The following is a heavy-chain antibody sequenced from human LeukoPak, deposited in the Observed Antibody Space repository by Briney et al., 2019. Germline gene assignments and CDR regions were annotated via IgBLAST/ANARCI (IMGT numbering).Heavy chain of an antibody. CDR3: ARGDSSSWHLDY. CDR2: ISPYSGGT. D-gene: IGHD6-13*01. Sequence: ASVNVSCKSSGNTLTGYYIHWVRQAPGQGLEWMGWISPYSGGTNYAQKFQGRVTMIRDTSITTAYMEVHRLTSDDTAVYYCARGDSSSWHLDYWGQGSLVTVSS. CDR1: GNTLTGYY. J-gene: IGHJ4*02. V-gene: IGHV1-2*02.